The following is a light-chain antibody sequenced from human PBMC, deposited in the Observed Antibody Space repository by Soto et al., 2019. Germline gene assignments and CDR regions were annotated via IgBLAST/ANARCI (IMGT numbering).Light chain of an antibody. J-gene: IGLJ1*01. CDR1: SSNIGAGFD. CDR2: RNT. Sequence: QLVLTQPPSVSGAPGQRVTISCTGSSSNIGAGFDVHWYQQLPGAAPKLLIYRNTNRPSGVPDRFSASKSGSSASLAITGLQAEDEADYYCQSYDNSLVFGTGTKLTVL. V-gene: IGLV1-40*01. CDR3: QSYDNSLV.